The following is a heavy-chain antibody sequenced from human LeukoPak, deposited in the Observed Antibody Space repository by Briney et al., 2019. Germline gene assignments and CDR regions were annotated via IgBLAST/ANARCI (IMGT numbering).Heavy chain of an antibody. J-gene: IGHJ4*02. CDR3: SRDVSGDGRVYIDH. CDR2: IDPKNGHT. V-gene: IGHV1-2*02. Sequence: ASVKVSCKASGYNFNTYNIQWVRQARGLGLEWMGWIDPKNGHTTYAERFKGRVMVTRDTSITAVYMELRSLRSDDTAVYYCSRDVSGDGRVYIDHWGPGTSVSVSS. CDR1: GYNFNTYN. D-gene: IGHD6-19*01.